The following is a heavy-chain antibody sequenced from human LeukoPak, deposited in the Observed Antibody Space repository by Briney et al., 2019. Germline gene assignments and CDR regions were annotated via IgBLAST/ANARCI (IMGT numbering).Heavy chain of an antibody. CDR2: ISYDGSNK. CDR1: GFTFSSYG. V-gene: IGHV3-30*03. D-gene: IGHD6-13*01. J-gene: IGHJ4*02. Sequence: GRSLRLSCAASGFTFSSYGMHWVRQAPGKGLEWVAVISYDGSNKYYADSVKGRFTISRDNSKNTLYLQMNSLRAEDTAVYYCASVGIRSSWYGGSINYWGQGTLVTVSS. CDR3: ASVGIRSSWYGGSINY.